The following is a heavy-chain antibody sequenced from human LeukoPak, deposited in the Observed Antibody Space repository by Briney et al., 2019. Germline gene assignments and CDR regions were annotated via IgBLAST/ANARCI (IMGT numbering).Heavy chain of an antibody. Sequence: GGSLRLSCVASGLSFINYAMTWVRQAPGKGLEWVTMISYDGRDQYYADSVKGRFTISRDDSKNTLFLQMNSLRVEDTAMYHCARIGLGVSFGSGFDYWGQGTLVTVTS. CDR2: ISYDGRDQ. CDR1: GLSFINYA. D-gene: IGHD3-10*01. CDR3: ARIGLGVSFGSGFDY. J-gene: IGHJ4*02. V-gene: IGHV3-30-3*01.